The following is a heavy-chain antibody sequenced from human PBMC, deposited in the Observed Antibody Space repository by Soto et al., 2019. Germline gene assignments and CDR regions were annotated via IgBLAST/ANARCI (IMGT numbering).Heavy chain of an antibody. D-gene: IGHD3-22*01. CDR2: ISGSGDST. Sequence: GGSLRLSCAASGFTFSAYAMTWVRQAPGKGLEWVSAISGSGDSTAYADSVKGRFTISRDNSKNSLYLQLNSLRADDTAVYYCAKATMVVVVLHEFDYWGQGTLLTVSS. J-gene: IGHJ4*02. V-gene: IGHV3-23*01. CDR3: AKATMVVVVLHEFDY. CDR1: GFTFSAYA.